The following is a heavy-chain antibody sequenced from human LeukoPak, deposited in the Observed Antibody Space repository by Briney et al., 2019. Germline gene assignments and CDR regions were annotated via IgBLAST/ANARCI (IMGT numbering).Heavy chain of an antibody. V-gene: IGHV3-30*04. CDR1: GFTFRSFA. D-gene: IGHD3-10*01. CDR2: ISFDGHNT. CDR3: ARSKGFGDLLHHSYYYALDV. J-gene: IGHJ6*02. Sequence: GRSLRLSCAASGFTFRSFALHWVRQSPGKGLEWVAVISFDGHNTFYAGSVKGRFTISRDNSRNTLYLQMNSLRAEDTAVYFWARSKGFGDLLHHSYYYALDVWGQGTTVTVSS.